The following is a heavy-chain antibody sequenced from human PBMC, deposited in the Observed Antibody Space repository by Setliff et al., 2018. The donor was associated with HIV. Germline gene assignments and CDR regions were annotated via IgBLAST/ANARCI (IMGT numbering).Heavy chain of an antibody. CDR2: INHSGET. CDR3: ARVPFTTGFDS. CDR1: GGSFSGYF. Sequence: SETLSLTCTVSGGSFSGYFWHWIRQAPGGGLEWIGDINHSGETNYNPSLKSRVTISVDTPKNQFSLKLSSVTAADTAVYYCARVPFTTGFDSWGQGTLVTVSS. D-gene: IGHD3-3*01. J-gene: IGHJ4*02. V-gene: IGHV4-34*01.